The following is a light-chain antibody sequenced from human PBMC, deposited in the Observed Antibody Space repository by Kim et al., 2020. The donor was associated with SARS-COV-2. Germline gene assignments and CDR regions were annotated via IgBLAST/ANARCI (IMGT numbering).Light chain of an antibody. CDR3: QQSYNFPRT. Sequence: ASVGDRVTITCRASQSVSGWLNWYQQKAGKAPHLLIYRASTLQSGVPPRFSASASGTDFALTISSLQPEDSATYYCQQSYNFPRTFGKGTKVDIK. CDR1: QSVSGW. CDR2: RAS. J-gene: IGKJ1*01. V-gene: IGKV1-39*01.